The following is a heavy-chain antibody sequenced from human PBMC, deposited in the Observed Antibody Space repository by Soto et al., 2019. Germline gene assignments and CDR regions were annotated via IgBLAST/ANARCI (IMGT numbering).Heavy chain of an antibody. CDR2: IWYDGSNK. V-gene: IGHV3-33*01. J-gene: IGHJ6*02. Sequence: AGAPGLSCAASGFTFSSYGMHWVRQAPGKGLEWVAVIWYDGSNKYYADSVKGRFTISRDNSKNTLYLQMNSLRAEDTAVYYCARAVSVVGATSGTPSYYYYGMDVCAKGP. CDR3: ARAVSVVGATSGTPSYYYYGMDV. D-gene: IGHD1-26*01. CDR1: GFTFSSYG.